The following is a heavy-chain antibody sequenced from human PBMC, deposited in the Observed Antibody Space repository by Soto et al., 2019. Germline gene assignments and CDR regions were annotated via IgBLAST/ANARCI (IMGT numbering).Heavy chain of an antibody. Sequence: EVQLVESGGGLVQPGGSLRLSCAASGFTFSSYWMHWVRQAPGKGLVWVSRIKFDGSSTNYADSVRGRFTISRDNAKNTVYLQMNSLRDADTAVYYCARGIRNYDVTDVWGQGTTVSVSS. J-gene: IGHJ6*02. V-gene: IGHV3-74*01. CDR3: ARGIRNYDVTDV. CDR2: IKFDGSST. D-gene: IGHD5-18*01. CDR1: GFTFSSYW.